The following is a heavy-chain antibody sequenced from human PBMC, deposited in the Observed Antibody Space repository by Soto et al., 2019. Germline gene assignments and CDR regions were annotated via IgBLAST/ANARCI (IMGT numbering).Heavy chain of an antibody. D-gene: IGHD3-10*01. Sequence: QVQLQESGPGLVKPSGTLSLTCTVSGASVTNTNYHWSWIRQPPGRGLEWIGQVQYGRSSEFDSSSLKRRLTLSIDASKNQFSLKLNSVTAADTAIYYCAVLLAGGGGDGNWGQGTLVTVSS. CDR3: AVLLAGGGGDGN. V-gene: IGHV4-61*01. CDR2: VQYGRSS. CDR1: GASVTNTNYH. J-gene: IGHJ4*02.